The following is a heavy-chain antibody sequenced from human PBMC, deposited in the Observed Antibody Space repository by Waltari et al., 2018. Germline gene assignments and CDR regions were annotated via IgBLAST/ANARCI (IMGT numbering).Heavy chain of an antibody. V-gene: IGHV4-4*02. J-gene: IGHJ5*02. CDR1: GDSMSSTYW. CDR2: VYRSGRT. CDR3: ARDRGRGLYLDT. D-gene: IGHD2-15*01. Sequence: QLQLQESGPGLVKPSGTLSLRCAVSGDSMSSTYWWSWVRQSPQKELEWIGQVYRSGRTNYNPSFASRVTITIDTSNNQFSLKVTSATAADTSVYYCARDRGRGLYLDTWGPGTLVTVPP.